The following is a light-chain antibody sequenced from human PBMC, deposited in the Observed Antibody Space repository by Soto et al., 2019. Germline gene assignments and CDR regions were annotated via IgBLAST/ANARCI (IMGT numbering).Light chain of an antibody. CDR3: QKSESHPGR. CDR1: QSISSW. Sequence: EMERSPSTLSASVGDRVTITCRASQSISSWLAWYQQKPGKAPKLLIYDASSLESGVPSRFSGSGSGTEFTLTISSLQPDDVATYYSQKSESHPGRFGQGTQLAIK. J-gene: IGKJ1*01. CDR2: DAS. V-gene: IGKV1-5*01.